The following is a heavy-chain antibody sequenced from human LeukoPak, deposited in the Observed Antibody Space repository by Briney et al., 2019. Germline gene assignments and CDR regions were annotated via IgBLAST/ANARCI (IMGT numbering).Heavy chain of an antibody. J-gene: IGHJ4*02. Sequence: ASVKVSCEVSGYTLTELSMHWVRQAPGKGLEWMGGFDPEDGETIYAQKFQGRVTMTEDTSTDTAYMELSSLRSEDTAVYYCARGLHSSSWSNRAQSVGYWGQGTLVTVSS. D-gene: IGHD6-13*01. CDR1: GYTLTELS. CDR3: ARGLHSSSWSNRAQSVGY. CDR2: FDPEDGET. V-gene: IGHV1-24*01.